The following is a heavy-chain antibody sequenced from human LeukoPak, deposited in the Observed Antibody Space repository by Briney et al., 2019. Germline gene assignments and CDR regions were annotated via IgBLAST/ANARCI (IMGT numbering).Heavy chain of an antibody. Sequence: ASVKVSCKASGYTFTSYGISWVRQAPGQGLEWMGWISAYNGNTNYAQKLQGRVTMTTDTSTSTAYMELRSLRSDDTAVYYCARVTYYDSWSGYPFYYYYYTDVWGKGTTVTVSS. CDR3: ARVTYYDSWSGYPFYYYYYTDV. V-gene: IGHV1-18*01. CDR1: GYTFTSYG. CDR2: ISAYNGNT. D-gene: IGHD3-3*01. J-gene: IGHJ6*03.